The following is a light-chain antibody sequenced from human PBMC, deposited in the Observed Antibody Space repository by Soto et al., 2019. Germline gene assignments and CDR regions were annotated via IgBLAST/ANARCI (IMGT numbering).Light chain of an antibody. CDR1: QSVSSN. V-gene: IGKV3-15*01. Sequence: ELVMTQSPATLSVSPGERATLSCRASQSVSSNLAWYQQKPGQAPRLPIYGASTRVTGIPARFSGSGSGTEFTLTISSLQSEDFAVYYCHQYDNWPKTFGQGTRLEIK. CDR3: HQYDNWPKT. J-gene: IGKJ5*01. CDR2: GAS.